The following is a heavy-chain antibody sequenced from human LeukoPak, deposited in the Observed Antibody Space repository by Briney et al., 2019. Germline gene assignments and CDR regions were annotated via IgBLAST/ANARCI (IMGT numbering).Heavy chain of an antibody. Sequence: GGSLRLSCAASGFTFSSYSMNWVRQAPGKGLEWVSYISSSSSTIYYADSVKGRFTISRDNSKNTLYLQMNSLRAEDTAVYYCAKHYYDSSGYDYWGQGTLVTVSS. CDR1: GFTFSSYS. J-gene: IGHJ4*02. CDR3: AKHYYDSSGYDY. V-gene: IGHV3-48*01. CDR2: ISSSSSTI. D-gene: IGHD3-22*01.